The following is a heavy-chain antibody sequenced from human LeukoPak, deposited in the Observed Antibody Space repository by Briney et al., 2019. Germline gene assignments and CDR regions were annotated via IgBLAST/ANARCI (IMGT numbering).Heavy chain of an antibody. Sequence: GGSLRLSCAASGFTFSSYWMTWVRQAPGKGLEWVANIKQAGTEKYYVDSVKGRFTISRDNAKNSLFLQMNSLRAEDTAVYYCARAIGKSEGYWGQGTLVTVSS. J-gene: IGHJ4*02. V-gene: IGHV3-7*01. CDR1: GFTFSSYW. D-gene: IGHD4-23*01. CDR3: ARAIGKSEGY. CDR2: IKQAGTEK.